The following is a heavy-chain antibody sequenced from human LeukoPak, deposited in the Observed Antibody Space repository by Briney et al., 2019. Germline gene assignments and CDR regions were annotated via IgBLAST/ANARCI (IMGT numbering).Heavy chain of an antibody. V-gene: IGHV3-23*01. Sequence: GGSLRLSCGASGLTFNTYAMSWVRQAPGKGLQWVSTVSGSGAGTFYGDSVKGRFTISRDNSNNTLFLQMNSLSADDTAVYFCAKGPRAGLRYWYFDLWGRGSLVTVSS. J-gene: IGHJ2*01. CDR3: AKGPRAGLRYWYFDL. D-gene: IGHD2-21*02. CDR1: GLTFNTYA. CDR2: VSGSGAGT.